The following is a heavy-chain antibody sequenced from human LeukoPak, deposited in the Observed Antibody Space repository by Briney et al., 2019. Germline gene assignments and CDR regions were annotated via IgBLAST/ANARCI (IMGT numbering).Heavy chain of an antibody. D-gene: IGHD2-15*01. Sequence: GGSLRLSCAASGFIFSSYWMHWVRQAPGKGLEWVANIKQDGSERYYVDSVKGRFTISRDNARDSVYLQMNSLRAEDTAVYYCARRPYGYCSGGTCFNWFDPWGQGTLVTVSS. V-gene: IGHV3-7*01. CDR1: GFIFSSYW. CDR3: ARRPYGYCSGGTCFNWFDP. CDR2: IKQDGSER. J-gene: IGHJ5*02.